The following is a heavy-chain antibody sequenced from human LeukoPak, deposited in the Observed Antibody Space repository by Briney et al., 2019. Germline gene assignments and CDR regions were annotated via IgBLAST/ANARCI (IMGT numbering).Heavy chain of an antibody. CDR3: ARCGYSYGEWTDY. CDR2: ISSSGSTI. CDR1: GFNFSDYY. J-gene: IGHJ4*02. D-gene: IGHD5-18*01. Sequence: PGGSLRLSCAASGFNFSDYYMNWIRQAPGKGLEWVSYISSSGSTIYYADSVKGRFTISRDNAKNSLYLQMNSLRAEDTAVYYCARCGYSYGEWTDYWGQGTLVTVSS. V-gene: IGHV3-11*01.